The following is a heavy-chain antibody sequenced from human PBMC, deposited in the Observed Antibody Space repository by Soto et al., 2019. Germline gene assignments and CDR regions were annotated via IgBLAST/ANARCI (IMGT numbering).Heavy chain of an antibody. D-gene: IGHD2-15*01. J-gene: IGHJ3*01. V-gene: IGHV1-18*01. Sequence: ASVKVSCKASGYAFSSFGINWVRRAPGQGLEWVGWMSTYNANKVYAQKFQGRVTMTSDTATSTAYMDLGPLTSDDTAVYYCAKDAHEAADSDVWGQGTKVTV. CDR3: AKDAHEAADSDV. CDR2: MSTYNANK. CDR1: GYAFSSFG.